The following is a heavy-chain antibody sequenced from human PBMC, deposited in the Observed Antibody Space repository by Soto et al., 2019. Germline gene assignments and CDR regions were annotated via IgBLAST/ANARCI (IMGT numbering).Heavy chain of an antibody. CDR2: ISYDGSNK. Sequence: PGGSLRLSCAASGFTFSSYGMHWVRQAPGKGLEWVAVISYDGSNKYYTDSVKGRFTISRDNSKNTLYLQMNSLRAEDTAVYYRAKDSDYSSVYYYYGMDVWGQGTTVTVSS. V-gene: IGHV3-30*18. CDR1: GFTFSSYG. CDR3: AKDSDYSSVYYYYGMDV. D-gene: IGHD4-4*01. J-gene: IGHJ6*02.